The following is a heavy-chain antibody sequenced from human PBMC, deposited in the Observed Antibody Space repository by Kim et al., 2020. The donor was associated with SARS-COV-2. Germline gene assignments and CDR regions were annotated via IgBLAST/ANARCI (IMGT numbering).Heavy chain of an antibody. V-gene: IGHV1-18*04. D-gene: IGHD6-6*01. J-gene: IGHJ4*02. Sequence: ASVKVSCKASGYTFTSYGISWVRQAPGQGLEWMGWISAYNGNTNYAQKLQGRVTMTTDTSTSTAYMELRSLRSDDTAVYYCAREESYSSSLAYGYWGQGTLVTVSS. CDR2: ISAYNGNT. CDR3: AREESYSSSLAYGY. CDR1: GYTFTSYG.